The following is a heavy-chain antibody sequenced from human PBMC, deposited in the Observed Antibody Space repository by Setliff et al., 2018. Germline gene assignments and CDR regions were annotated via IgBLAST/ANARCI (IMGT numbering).Heavy chain of an antibody. CDR2: IYWDDDK. CDR1: GFSLTTNGVG. V-gene: IGHV2-5*02. CDR3: AYREVGYGSGWNQGVLLY. J-gene: IGHJ4*02. D-gene: IGHD6-19*01. Sequence: ESGPTLVNPTQALALTCSFSGFSLTTNGVGVGWIRQPPGKAPEWLAFIYWDDDKRYNPSLKNRLTVAKDTSNNQVVLTMSNMDPMDTATYDCAYREVGYGSGWNQGVLLYWGQGILVTVSS.